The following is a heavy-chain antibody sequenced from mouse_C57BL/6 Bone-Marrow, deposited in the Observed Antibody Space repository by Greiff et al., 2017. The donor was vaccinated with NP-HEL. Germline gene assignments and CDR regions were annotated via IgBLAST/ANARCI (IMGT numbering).Heavy chain of an antibody. CDR2: INPNNGGT. CDR3: ARRGDYYGSSPHPVDV. CDR1: GYTFTDYN. D-gene: IGHD1-1*01. V-gene: IGHV1-18*01. Sequence: EVQLQQSGPELVKPGASVKIPCKASGYTFTDYNMDWVKQSPGKSLEWIGDINPNNGGTIYNQKFKGKATLTVDKSSSTAYMELRSLTSEDTAVYYCARRGDYYGSSPHPVDVWGTGTTVTVSS. J-gene: IGHJ1*03.